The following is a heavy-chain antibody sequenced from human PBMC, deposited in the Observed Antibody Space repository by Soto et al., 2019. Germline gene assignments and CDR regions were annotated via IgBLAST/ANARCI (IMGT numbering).Heavy chain of an antibody. CDR2: ISYDGSDK. CDR1: GFTFSSYA. V-gene: IGHV3-30*18. CDR3: AKALGELSPESYDY. J-gene: IGHJ4*02. D-gene: IGHD3-16*02. Sequence: QVQLVESGGGVVQPGRSLRLSCAASGFTFSSYAMHWVRQAPGKGLEWVAVISYDGSDKYYADSVKGRVTISRDNSKNTLHRQMNSLRADDTAVYYCAKALGELSPESYDYWGQGTLITVSS.